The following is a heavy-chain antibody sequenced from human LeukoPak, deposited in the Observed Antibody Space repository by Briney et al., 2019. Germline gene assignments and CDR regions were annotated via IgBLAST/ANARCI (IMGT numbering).Heavy chain of an antibody. J-gene: IGHJ3*02. CDR3: ARWVTADRGKKDAFDI. CDR2: IYPGDSDT. Sequence: GESLKISCKGSGYSFTSYWIGWVRQLPGKGLEWMGIIYPGDSDTRYRPSFQGQVTISADKSISTAYLQWSRLKASDTAMYYCARWVTADRGKKDAFDIWGQGTMVTVSS. CDR1: GYSFTSYW. V-gene: IGHV5-51*01. D-gene: IGHD2-21*02.